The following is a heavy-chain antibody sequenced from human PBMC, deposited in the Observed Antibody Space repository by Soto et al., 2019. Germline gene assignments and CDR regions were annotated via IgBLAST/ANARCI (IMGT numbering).Heavy chain of an antibody. CDR3: VRQGYCSSTSCFDAMDV. J-gene: IGHJ6*02. CDR2: SINEANNYIR. CDR1: GFTFSEYY. V-gene: IGHV3-72*01. D-gene: IGHD2-2*01. Sequence: GGSLRLSCVASGFTFSEYYMDWVRQAPGRGLEWIGRSINEANNYIRAYAASVKGRFIVSRNDSKSSFFLQMNGLKTEDTAVYYCVRQGYCSSTSCFDAMDVWGQGTTVTVSS.